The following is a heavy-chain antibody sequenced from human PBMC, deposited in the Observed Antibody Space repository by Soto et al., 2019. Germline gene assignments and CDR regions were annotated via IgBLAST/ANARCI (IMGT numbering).Heavy chain of an antibody. CDR3: AKEYSSGWYEYYYYGMDV. Sequence: GRSLRLSCAASGFTFDDYAMHWVRQAPGKGLEWVSGISWNSGSIGYADSVKGRFTISRDNAKNSLYLQMNSLRAEYTALYYCAKEYSSGWYEYYYYGMDVWGQGT. V-gene: IGHV3-9*01. CDR2: ISWNSGSI. J-gene: IGHJ6*02. D-gene: IGHD6-19*01. CDR1: GFTFDDYA.